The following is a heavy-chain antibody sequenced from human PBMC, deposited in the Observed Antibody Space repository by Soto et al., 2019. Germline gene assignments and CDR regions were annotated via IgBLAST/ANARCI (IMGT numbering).Heavy chain of an antibody. Sequence: PGGSLRLSCAASGFTFSSYDMHWVRQATGKGLEWVSAIGTAGDTYYPGSVKGRFTISRENAKNSLYLQMNSLRAGDTAVYYCARAVYRGFSYVRCSYYAMAVRGTGLTGTLS. D-gene: IGHD5-18*01. CDR2: IGTAGDT. CDR1: GFTFSSYD. V-gene: IGHV3-13*01. J-gene: IGHJ6*04. CDR3: ARAVYRGFSYVRCSYYAMAV.